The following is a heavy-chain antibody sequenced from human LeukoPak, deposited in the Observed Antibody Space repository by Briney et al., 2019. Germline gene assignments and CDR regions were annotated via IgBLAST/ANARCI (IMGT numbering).Heavy chain of an antibody. V-gene: IGHV3-30-3*01. D-gene: IGHD6-25*01. CDR3: ARVADSSGWRPPFDY. J-gene: IGHJ4*02. Sequence: PGGSLRLSCAASGFTFSSYAMHWVRQAPGKGLEWVAVISYDENNHFHADSVKGRLTISRDNSKNTLYLQMNSLRDEDTAVYFSARVADSSGWRPPFDYWGQGTLVTVSS. CDR1: GFTFSSYA. CDR2: ISYDENNH.